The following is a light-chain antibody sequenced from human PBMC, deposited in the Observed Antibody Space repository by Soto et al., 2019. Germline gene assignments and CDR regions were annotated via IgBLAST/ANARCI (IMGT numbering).Light chain of an antibody. J-gene: IGKJ2*01. CDR2: GAS. CDR1: QSVSSSY. CDR3: QQYGSSPPYT. V-gene: IGKV3-20*01. Sequence: EIVLTQSPGTLSLSPGERATLSCRASQSVSSSYLAWYQQKPGQAPRLLIYGASSRATGIPDRFSGSGSGTDFTLTISRLAPEDFAVYYCQQYGSSPPYTFGQGTMLEIK.